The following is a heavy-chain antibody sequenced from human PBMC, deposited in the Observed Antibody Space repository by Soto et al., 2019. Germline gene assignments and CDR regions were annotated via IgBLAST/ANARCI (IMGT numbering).Heavy chain of an antibody. CDR2: IYYSGST. CDR1: GGSISSGGYY. CDR3: ARAGRYYDSSGYYYVYYFDY. J-gene: IGHJ4*02. V-gene: IGHV4-31*03. D-gene: IGHD3-22*01. Sequence: QVQLQESGPGLVKPSQTLSLTCTVSGGSISSGGYYWSWIRQHPGKGLEWIGYIYYSGSTYYNPSLQRRVTISVDTSKNQFSLKLSSVTAADTAVYYCARAGRYYDSSGYYYVYYFDYWGQGTLVTVSS.